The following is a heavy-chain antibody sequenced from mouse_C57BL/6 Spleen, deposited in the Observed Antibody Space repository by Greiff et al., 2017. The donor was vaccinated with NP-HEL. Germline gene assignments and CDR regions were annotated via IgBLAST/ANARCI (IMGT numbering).Heavy chain of an antibody. Sequence: VKLMESGPGLVEPSPSLSITCTASGFSFTSYAISWVRQTPGKGLEWLGVIWTGGGTNYNSAIKSSLSISKDNTKSQVFLKMNSLQTDDAARYYCSRKRDGNFPFGDWGQGTTLTVSS. D-gene: IGHD2-1*01. J-gene: IGHJ2*01. CDR2: IWTGGGT. V-gene: IGHV2-9-1*01. CDR1: GFSFTSYA. CDR3: SRKRDGNFPFGD.